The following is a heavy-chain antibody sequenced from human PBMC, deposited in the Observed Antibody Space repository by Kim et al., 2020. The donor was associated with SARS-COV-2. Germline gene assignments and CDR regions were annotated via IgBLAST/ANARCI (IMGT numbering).Heavy chain of an antibody. J-gene: IGHJ4*02. Sequence: GGSLRLSCIASGFTFGDYTMSWFRQAPGKGLEWVGFIRSKAYGGTTEYAASVKGRFTISRDDSKSIVYLQMNSLKTEDTAVYYCTRFLHYYESSGKRFDYWGQGTLVTVSS. CDR3: TRFLHYYESSGKRFDY. CDR2: IRSKAYGGTT. CDR1: GFTFGDYT. D-gene: IGHD3-22*01. V-gene: IGHV3-49*03.